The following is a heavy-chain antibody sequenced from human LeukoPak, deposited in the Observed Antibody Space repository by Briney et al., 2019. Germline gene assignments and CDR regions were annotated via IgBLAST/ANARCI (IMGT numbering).Heavy chain of an antibody. CDR1: GYTFTSYD. Sequence: EASVKVSCKASGYTFTSYDINWVRQATGQGLEWMGWISAYNGNTNCAQKLQGRVTMTTDTSTSTAYMELRSLRSDDTAVYYCANMITFGGARRVWFDPWGQGTLVTVSS. CDR2: ISAYNGNT. V-gene: IGHV1-18*01. D-gene: IGHD3-16*01. J-gene: IGHJ5*02. CDR3: ANMITFGGARRVWFDP.